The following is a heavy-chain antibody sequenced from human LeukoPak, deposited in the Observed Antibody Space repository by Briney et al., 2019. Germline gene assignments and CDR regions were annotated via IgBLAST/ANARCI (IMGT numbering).Heavy chain of an antibody. CDR3: ARGPEESGYVIGLFDP. D-gene: IGHD5-12*01. Sequence: PGGSLRLSCEPSGFNFNNYGMKWVRRAPHKGLERGAFIRYDGSHTFNRHSVKGRFTISRDNFKNTLYLQLNSLSPEDRAVYDCARGPEESGYVIGLFDPWGQGTLVTVSS. J-gene: IGHJ5*02. CDR2: IRYDGSHT. CDR1: GFNFNNYG. V-gene: IGHV3-30*02.